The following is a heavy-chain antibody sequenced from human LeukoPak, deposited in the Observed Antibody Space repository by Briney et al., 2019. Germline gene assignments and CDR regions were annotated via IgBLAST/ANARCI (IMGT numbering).Heavy chain of an antibody. D-gene: IGHD3-10*01. CDR3: ARVFEYGFADLLITQYGMDG. CDR1: GYTFRNYH. J-gene: IGHJ6*02. V-gene: IGHV1-18*01. Sequence: ASVQDSCKATGYTFRNYHIDWVRRPPGHGLEGMGWISAYNGHAEYAQSLQGRVSMTTATSTTTVSMELRSLRSDDTAVYYCARVFEYGFADLLITQYGMDGWGQGTTVTASS. CDR2: ISAYNGHA.